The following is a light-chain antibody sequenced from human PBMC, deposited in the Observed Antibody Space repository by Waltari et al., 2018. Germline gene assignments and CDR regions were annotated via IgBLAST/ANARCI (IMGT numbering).Light chain of an antibody. J-gene: IGKJ4*01. CDR2: LGS. CDR1: ESLLHSNVYNY. CDR3: MQALQTPFT. Sequence: DIVMTQSPLCLPVSPGETASISCRTSESLLHSNVYNYLDWYLQKPGQSPQLLIYLGSNRASGVPDRFSGSGSGTDFTLKISRVEAEDVGIYYCMQALQTPFTFGGGTKVEIK. V-gene: IGKV2-28*01.